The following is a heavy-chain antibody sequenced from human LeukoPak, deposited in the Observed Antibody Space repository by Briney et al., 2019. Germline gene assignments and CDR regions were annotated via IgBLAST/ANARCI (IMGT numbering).Heavy chain of an antibody. CDR1: GYTFTSYG. CDR3: ARLSSSGSWYWPVDY. D-gene: IGHD6-13*01. J-gene: IGHJ4*02. Sequence: ASVKVSCKASGYTFTSYGISWVRQAPGQGLEWMGWISAYNGNTNYAQKLQGRVTMTTDTSTSTAYMELRSLRSDDTAVYYCARLSSSGSWYWPVDYWGQGTLVTVSS. V-gene: IGHV1-18*01. CDR2: ISAYNGNT.